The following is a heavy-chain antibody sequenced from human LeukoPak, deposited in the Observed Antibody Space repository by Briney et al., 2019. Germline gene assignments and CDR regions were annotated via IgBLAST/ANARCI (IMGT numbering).Heavy chain of an antibody. CDR1: GFTFSSYA. V-gene: IGHV3-30*04. D-gene: IGHD3-9*01. CDR2: ISYDGSNK. J-gene: IGHJ4*02. Sequence: GRSLRLSCAASGFTFSSYAMHWVRQAPGKGLEWVAVISYDGSNKYYADSVKGRFTISRDNSKNTLYLQMNSLRAEDTVVYYCARALKVRYFDWLLPRYWGQGTLVTVSS. CDR3: ARALKVRYFDWLLPRY.